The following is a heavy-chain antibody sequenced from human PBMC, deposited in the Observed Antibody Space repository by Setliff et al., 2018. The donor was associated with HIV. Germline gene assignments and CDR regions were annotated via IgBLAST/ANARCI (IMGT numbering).Heavy chain of an antibody. Sequence: PSETLSLTCSASGFSISSGHYWGWIRQSPGKGLEWIGSVNHRGDTYYIASLKSRVTMSVDTSKSQFFLNLASVTASDTAIYYCARQPPLSVLQVWFGDYWGQGMLVTVSS. CDR1: GFSISSGHY. J-gene: IGHJ4*02. V-gene: IGHV4-38-2*02. CDR2: VNHRGDT. D-gene: IGHD3-10*01. CDR3: ARQPPLSVLQVWFGDY.